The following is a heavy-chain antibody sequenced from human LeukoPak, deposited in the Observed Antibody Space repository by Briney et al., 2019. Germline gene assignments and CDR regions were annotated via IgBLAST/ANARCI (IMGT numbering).Heavy chain of an antibody. V-gene: IGHV4-59*08. D-gene: IGHD6-19*01. CDR1: GGSITNYY. Sequence: SETLSLTCTVSGGSITNYYWSWIRQPPGKGLEWIGYLYYTGSTNYNPSLKSRVTISVDMSKNQFSLKLRSMTAADTAVYYCARHGPGYSSVFDYWGQGTLVTVSS. CDR2: LYYTGST. CDR3: ARHGPGYSSVFDY. J-gene: IGHJ4*02.